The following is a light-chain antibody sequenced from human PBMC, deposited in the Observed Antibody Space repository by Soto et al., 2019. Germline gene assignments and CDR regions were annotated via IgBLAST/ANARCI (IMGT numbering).Light chain of an antibody. J-gene: IGKJ1*01. V-gene: IGKV1-5*01. CDR3: QQYNNWPWT. Sequence: DIQMTQSPSTLSASVGDRVTISCRASQSISSYLAWYQQKPGKAPKFLIYGASTRATGIPARFSGSGSGTEFTLTISSLQSEDFAVYYCQQYNNWPWTFGQGTKVDI. CDR2: GAS. CDR1: QSISSY.